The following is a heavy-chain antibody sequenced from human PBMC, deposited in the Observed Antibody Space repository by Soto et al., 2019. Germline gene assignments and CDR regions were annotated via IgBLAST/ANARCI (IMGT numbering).Heavy chain of an antibody. CDR3: ARGVGRFDP. CDR1: GGTFNTYP. V-gene: IGHV1-69*01. CDR2: IIPIFGTA. J-gene: IGHJ5*02. Sequence: QVQLEQSGAEVKKPGSSVKVSCQTSGGTFNTYPISWMRQAPGQGLEWMGGIIPIFGTANYAQKFQGRVTITADESTSTAYMELSSLRSEDTAVYYCARGVGRFDPWGQGTLVTVSS.